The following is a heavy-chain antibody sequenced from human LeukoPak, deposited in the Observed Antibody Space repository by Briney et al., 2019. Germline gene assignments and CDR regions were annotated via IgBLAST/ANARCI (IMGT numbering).Heavy chain of an antibody. Sequence: PSETLSLTCTVSGGSISSSSYYWGWIRQPPGKGLEWIGSIYYSGSTYYNPSLKSRVTISVDTSKNQFSLKLSSVTAADTAVYYCATQLKGDTMVRGVIIHTGDGEYMDVWGKGTTVTVSS. D-gene: IGHD3-10*01. CDR3: ATQLKGDTMVRGVIIHTGDGEYMDV. V-gene: IGHV4-39*07. CDR2: IYYSGST. CDR1: GGSISSSSYY. J-gene: IGHJ6*03.